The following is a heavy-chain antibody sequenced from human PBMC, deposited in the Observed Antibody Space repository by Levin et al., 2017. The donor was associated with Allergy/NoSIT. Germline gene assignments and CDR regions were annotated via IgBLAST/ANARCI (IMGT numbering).Heavy chain of an antibody. D-gene: IGHD6-19*01. J-gene: IGHJ4*02. CDR3: ARDHSSGWLEPRGSYFFDY. CDR1: GYTFTSYY. CDR2: INPSGGST. V-gene: IGHV1-46*01. Sequence: ASVKVSCKASGYTFTSYYMHWVRQAPGQGLEWMGIINPSGGSTSYAQKFQGRVTMTRDTSTSTVYMELSSLRSEDTAVYYCARDHSSGWLEPRGSYFFDYWGQGTLVTVSS.